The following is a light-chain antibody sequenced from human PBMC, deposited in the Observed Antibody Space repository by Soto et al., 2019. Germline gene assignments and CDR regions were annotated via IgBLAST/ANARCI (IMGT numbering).Light chain of an antibody. V-gene: IGKV1-33*01. CDR2: DAS. J-gene: IGKJ5*01. Sequence: DIQITQSPSSLSASVLERFTITCQASQNIDNYLNWYQQKPGKAPNLLIYDASSLKTGVPSRFSGSGSGTDFTFTINSLQPEDFATYYCQHYDHVQVTFGQGTRLEI. CDR1: QNIDNY. CDR3: QHYDHVQVT.